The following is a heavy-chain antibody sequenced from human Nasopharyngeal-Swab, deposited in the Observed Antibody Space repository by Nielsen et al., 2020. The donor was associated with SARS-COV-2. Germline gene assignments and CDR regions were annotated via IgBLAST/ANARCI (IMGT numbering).Heavy chain of an antibody. Sequence: SPTLSLTCAVSGLSFTTYSWILLRQPPGKGLEWIGEINHIGRTNYNTYNPSLNSRVTISLATSKNQFSLTLTSVTAADTAIYFCARGRYYGDYDYWGQGALVTVSS. CDR2: INHIGRT. CDR1: GLSFTTYS. D-gene: IGHD4-17*01. J-gene: IGHJ4*02. V-gene: IGHV4-34*01. CDR3: ARGRYYGDYDY.